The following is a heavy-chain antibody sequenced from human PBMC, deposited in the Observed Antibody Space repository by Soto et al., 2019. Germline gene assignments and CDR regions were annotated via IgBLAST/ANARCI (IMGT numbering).Heavy chain of an antibody. CDR1: GISLSSSA. Sequence: EVQLLESGGGLVQPGGSLRLSCAASGISLSSSAMSWVRQAPGKGLEWVSTISDNGGATYYADSVKGRFTIHRDSSENTLYLQMNSLRTEDTAVYHCASTLGIVDPFDYWGQGTLVTVSS. CDR2: ISDNGGAT. CDR3: ASTLGIVDPFDY. V-gene: IGHV3-23*01. D-gene: IGHD1-26*01. J-gene: IGHJ4*02.